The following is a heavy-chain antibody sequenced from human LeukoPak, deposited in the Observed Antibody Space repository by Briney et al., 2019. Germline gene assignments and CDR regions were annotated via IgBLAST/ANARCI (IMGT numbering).Heavy chain of an antibody. D-gene: IGHD3-16*01. Sequence: GGSLRLSCAASGFSFSNYYVHWVRHAPGKGLMWVSRIRGDGGEISFADSVQGRFTISRDNAINTLYLQMNSLRTEDTAVYYCSRGVVSAWGNDYWGQGTLVTVSS. V-gene: IGHV3-74*01. CDR2: IRGDGGEI. CDR3: SRGVVSAWGNDY. CDR1: GFSFSNYY. J-gene: IGHJ4*02.